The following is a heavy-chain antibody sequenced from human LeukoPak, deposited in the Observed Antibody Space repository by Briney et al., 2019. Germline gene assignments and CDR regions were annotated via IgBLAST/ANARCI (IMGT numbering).Heavy chain of an antibody. D-gene: IGHD3-10*01. CDR1: GFTFSSYS. Sequence: GGSLRLSCAASGFTFSSYSMNWVRQAPGKGLEWVSSISSSSSYIYYADSVKGRFTISRDNAKNSLYLQMNSLRAEDTAVYYCARDDPPGGSPGYWGQGTLVTVSS. CDR2: ISSSSSYI. J-gene: IGHJ4*02. CDR3: ARDDPPGGSPGY. V-gene: IGHV3-21*01.